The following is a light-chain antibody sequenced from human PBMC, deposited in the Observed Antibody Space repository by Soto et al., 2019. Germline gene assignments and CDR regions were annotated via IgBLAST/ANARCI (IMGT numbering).Light chain of an antibody. CDR1: SGHRSYA. CDR2: FNSDGSH. V-gene: IGLV4-69*01. Sequence: QPVLTQSPSASASLGASVKLTCTLSSGHRSYAIAWHQQQPEKGPRYLMKFNSDGSHTKGDGIPDRFSGSSSGTERYLTISSLQSEDEADYYCQTWDTGTVVFGGGTKVTVL. J-gene: IGLJ2*01. CDR3: QTWDTGTVV.